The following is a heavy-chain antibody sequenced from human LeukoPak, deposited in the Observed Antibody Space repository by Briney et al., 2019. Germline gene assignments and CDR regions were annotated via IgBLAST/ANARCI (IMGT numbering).Heavy chain of an antibody. CDR1: GFTFSSYA. D-gene: IGHD5-24*01. J-gene: IGHJ4*02. Sequence: GGSLRLSCAASGFTFSSYAMSWVRQAPGKGLEWVSTVSGSGHSTFYADSVKGRFTISRDNSKNTLYLQMSSLRAEDTAVYYCAKDDRWLQFCCWGQGTLVTVSA. CDR2: VSGSGHST. V-gene: IGHV3-23*01. CDR3: AKDDRWLQFCC.